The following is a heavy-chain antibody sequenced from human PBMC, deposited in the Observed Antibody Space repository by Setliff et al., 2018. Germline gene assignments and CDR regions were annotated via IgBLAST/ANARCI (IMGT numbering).Heavy chain of an antibody. CDR2: IHYSGTT. CDR3: ARGGTYRYFDY. V-gene: IGHV4-39*07. Sequence: SETLSLTCTVSGASINSGTYYWAWIRQPPGKGLEWIGRIHYSGTTYSAPSLKGRVTLSVDTSKNQLSLKLRSVTAADTAVYFCARGGTYRYFDYWGQGTLVTVSS. J-gene: IGHJ4*02. CDR1: GASINSGTYY.